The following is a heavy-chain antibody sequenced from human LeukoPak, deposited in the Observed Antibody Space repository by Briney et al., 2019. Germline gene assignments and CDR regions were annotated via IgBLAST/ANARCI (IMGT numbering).Heavy chain of an antibody. CDR1: GGTFSSYA. V-gene: IGHV1-69*06. J-gene: IGHJ4*02. CDR2: IIPIFDTA. CDR3: ARANRITMVRYFDY. D-gene: IGHD3-10*01. Sequence: SVKVSCKASGGTFSSYAISWVRQAPGQGLEWMGGIIPIFDTANYAQKFQGRVTITADKSTSTAYMELSSLRSEDTAVYYCARANRITMVRYFDYWGQGTLVTVSS.